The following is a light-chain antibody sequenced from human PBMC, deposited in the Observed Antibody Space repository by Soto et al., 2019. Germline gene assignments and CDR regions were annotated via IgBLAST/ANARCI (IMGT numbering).Light chain of an antibody. CDR2: AAS. V-gene: IGKV1-39*01. Sequence: DIQMTQSPSSLSASAGDRVTITCRASQGISRYLNWYQQKPGKAPKVLIYAASNLESGVPSRFSGSGSGTDFSLTISSLQAGDFATYFCQETFTTPYTFGQGTKVDIK. CDR3: QETFTTPYT. CDR1: QGISRY. J-gene: IGKJ2*01.